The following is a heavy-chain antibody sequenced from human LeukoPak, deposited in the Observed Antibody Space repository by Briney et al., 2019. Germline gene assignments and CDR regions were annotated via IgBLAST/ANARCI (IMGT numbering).Heavy chain of an antibody. V-gene: IGHV4-59*01. D-gene: IGHD3-3*01. CDR1: GGSISSYY. CDR3: ARGGYDFWSGYSEYYFDY. Sequence: SETLSLTCTVSGGSISSYYWSWIRQPPGKGLEWIGYIYYSGSTNYNPSLKSRVTISVDTSKNQFSLKLSSVTAADTAVYYCARGGYDFWSGYSEYYFDYWGQGTLVTVSS. J-gene: IGHJ4*02. CDR2: IYYSGST.